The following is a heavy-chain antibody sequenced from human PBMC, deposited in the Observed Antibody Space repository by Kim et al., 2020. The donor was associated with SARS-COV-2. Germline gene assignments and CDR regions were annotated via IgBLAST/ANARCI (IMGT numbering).Heavy chain of an antibody. V-gene: IGHV1-24*01. CDR3: ATGAPVSGRLFVWGMDV. J-gene: IGHJ6*02. CDR2: FDPEDGET. Sequence: ASVKVSCKVSGYTLTELSMHWVRQAPGKGLEWMGGFDPEDGETIYAQKFQGRVTMTEDTSTDTAYMELSSLRSEDTAVYYCATGAPVSGRLFVWGMDVWGQGTTVTVSS. CDR1: GYTLTELS. D-gene: IGHD3-10*01.